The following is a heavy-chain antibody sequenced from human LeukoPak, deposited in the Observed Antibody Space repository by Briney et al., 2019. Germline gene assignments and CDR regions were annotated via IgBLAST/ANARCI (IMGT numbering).Heavy chain of an antibody. CDR1: GYTFTSYG. V-gene: IGHV1-18*01. Sequence: ASVKVSCKASGYTFTSYGISWVRQAPGQGLEWMGWISAYNGNTHYAQKLQGRVTMTTDTSTSTAYMELRSLRSDDSAVYYCARLAPFYYDSSGYYIDYWAREPWSPSPQ. J-gene: IGHJ4*02. CDR3: ARLAPFYYDSSGYYIDY. D-gene: IGHD3-22*01. CDR2: ISAYNGNT.